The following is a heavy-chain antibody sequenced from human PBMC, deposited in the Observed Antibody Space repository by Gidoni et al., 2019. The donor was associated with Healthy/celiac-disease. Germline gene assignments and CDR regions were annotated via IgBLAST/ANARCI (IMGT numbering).Heavy chain of an antibody. Sequence: EVQLVESGGGLVQPGGSLRLSCAASGFTFSSYWMSWVRQAPGKGLEWVANIKQDGSEKYYVDSVKGRFTISRDNAKNSLYLQMNSLRAEDTAVYYCARVGANWAYGDYAYWGQGTLVTVSS. V-gene: IGHV3-7*01. CDR3: ARVGANWAYGDYAY. D-gene: IGHD4-17*01. CDR1: GFTFSSYW. CDR2: IKQDGSEK. J-gene: IGHJ4*02.